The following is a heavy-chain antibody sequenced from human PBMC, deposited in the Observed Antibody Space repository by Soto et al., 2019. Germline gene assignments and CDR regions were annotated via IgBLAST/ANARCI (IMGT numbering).Heavy chain of an antibody. D-gene: IGHD4-17*01. CDR1: GFTFANYA. J-gene: IGHJ4*02. Sequence: GGSLRLSCTASGFTFANYAMHWVRQAPGKGLEWVSRVSAGGDNTDYADAVKGRFTISRDNSKNTLFLQMTSLRAEDTALYYCAKVPLRPYDFDYWGPGTMVTVSS. CDR2: VSAGGDNT. CDR3: AKVPLRPYDFDY. V-gene: IGHV3-23*01.